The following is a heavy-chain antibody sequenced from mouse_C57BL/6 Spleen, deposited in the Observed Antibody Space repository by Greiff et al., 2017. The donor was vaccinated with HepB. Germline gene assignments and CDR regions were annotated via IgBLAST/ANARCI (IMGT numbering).Heavy chain of an antibody. D-gene: IGHD3-3*01. CDR3: AGDVKNYYAMDY. V-gene: IGHV5-4*03. Sequence: EVKLMESGGGLVKPGGSLKLSCAASGFTFSSYAMSWVRQTPEKRLEWVATISDGGSYTYYPDNVKGRFTISRDNAKNNLYLQMSHLKSEDTAMYYCAGDVKNYYAMDYWGQGTSVTVSS. CDR2: ISDGGSYT. J-gene: IGHJ4*01. CDR1: GFTFSSYA.